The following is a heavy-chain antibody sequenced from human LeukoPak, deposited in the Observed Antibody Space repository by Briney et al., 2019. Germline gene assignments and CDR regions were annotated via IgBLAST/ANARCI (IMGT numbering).Heavy chain of an antibody. CDR1: GYSFTSYW. V-gene: IGHV5-51*03. D-gene: IGHD2-8*01. Sequence: PGESLKISCKGSGYSFTSYWIGWVRQMPGKGLEWMGIIYPGDSDTRYSPSFQGQVTISADKSISTAYLQWSGLKASDTAMYYCARSAVSNPNWFDPWGQGTLVTVSS. J-gene: IGHJ5*02. CDR3: ARSAVSNPNWFDP. CDR2: IYPGDSDT.